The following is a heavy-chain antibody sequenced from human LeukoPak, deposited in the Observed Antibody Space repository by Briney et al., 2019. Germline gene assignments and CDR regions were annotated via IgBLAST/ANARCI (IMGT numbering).Heavy chain of an antibody. CDR2: ISSSSSYI. CDR3: ARSSYSSSSSV. Sequence: GGSLRLSCAASGFTFSSYSMNWVRQAPGKGLEWVSSISSSSSYIYCADSVKGRFTISRDNAKNSLYLQINSLRAEDTAVYYCARSSYSSSSSVWGQGTMVTVSS. D-gene: IGHD6-6*01. CDR1: GFTFSSYS. J-gene: IGHJ3*01. V-gene: IGHV3-21*04.